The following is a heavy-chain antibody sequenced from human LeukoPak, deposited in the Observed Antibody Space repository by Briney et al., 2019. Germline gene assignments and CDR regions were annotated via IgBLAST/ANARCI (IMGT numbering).Heavy chain of an antibody. D-gene: IGHD3-22*01. CDR2: ISGSGGST. CDR3: AKGYYYDSSGYFPPDYYYYYMDV. Sequence: RPGGTLRLSCAASGFTFSSYAMSWVRQAPGKGLEWVSAISGSGGSTYYADSVKGRFTISRDNSENTLYLQMNSLRAEDTAVYYCAKGYYYDSSGYFPPDYYYYYMDVWGKGTTVTVSS. J-gene: IGHJ6*03. CDR1: GFTFSSYA. V-gene: IGHV3-23*01.